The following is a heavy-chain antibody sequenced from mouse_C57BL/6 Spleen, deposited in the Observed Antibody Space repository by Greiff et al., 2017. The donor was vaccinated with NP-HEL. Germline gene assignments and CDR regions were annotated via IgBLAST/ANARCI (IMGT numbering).Heavy chain of an antibody. J-gene: IGHJ3*01. V-gene: IGHV1-42*01. CDR1: GYSFTGYY. CDR2: INPSTGGT. Sequence: VQLQQSGPELVKPGASVKISCKASGYSFTGYYMNWVKQSPEKSLEWIGEINPSTGGTTYNQKFKAKATLTVDKSSSTAYMQLKSLTSEDSAVYYCATYDGYYLAWFAYWGHGALVTVSA. CDR3: ATYDGYYLAWFAY. D-gene: IGHD2-3*01.